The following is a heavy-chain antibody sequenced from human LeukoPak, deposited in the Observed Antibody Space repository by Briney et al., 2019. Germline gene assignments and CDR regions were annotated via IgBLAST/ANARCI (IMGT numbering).Heavy chain of an antibody. D-gene: IGHD1-26*01. Sequence: GGALRLSCAASGFTFSNALLSWVSRAPGKGRERVAVISYDGSNKYSADSVKGRFTISRDNSKNTLFLQMNSLRAEDTAVYYCAKALPSYLGRGAFDIWGQGTMVTVSS. CDR3: AKALPSYLGRGAFDI. J-gene: IGHJ3*02. V-gene: IGHV3-30*18. CDR1: GFTFSNAL. CDR2: ISYDGSNK.